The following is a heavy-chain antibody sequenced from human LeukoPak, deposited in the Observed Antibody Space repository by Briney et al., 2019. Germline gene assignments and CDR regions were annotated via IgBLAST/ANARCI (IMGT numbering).Heavy chain of an antibody. D-gene: IGHD1-26*01. CDR1: GYSFTSYW. CDR2: IYPGDSDA. CDR3: ARGPNRYSGSLYLVW. J-gene: IGHJ4*02. V-gene: IGHV5-51*01. Sequence: GESLKISCKGSGYSFTSYWIGWVRQMPGKGLEWMGIIYPGDSDARYSPSFQGQVTISADKSISTAYLQWSSLKASDTAMYYCARGPNRYSGSLYLVWWGQGTLVTVSS.